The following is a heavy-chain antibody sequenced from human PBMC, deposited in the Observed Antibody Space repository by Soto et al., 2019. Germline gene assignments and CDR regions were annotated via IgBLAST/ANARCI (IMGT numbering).Heavy chain of an antibody. CDR3: ASDTGYKYGFSFDY. CDR2: INSDGSST. Sequence: EVQLAESGGGLVQPGGSLRLSCAASGFTFSSYWMHWVRQAPGKGLVWVSRINSDGSSTSYADAVKGRFTISRDNAKNTLYLQMKSLRAEDTAVYYCASDTGYKYGFSFDYWGQGTLVTVSS. V-gene: IGHV3-74*01. J-gene: IGHJ4*02. CDR1: GFTFSSYW. D-gene: IGHD5-18*01.